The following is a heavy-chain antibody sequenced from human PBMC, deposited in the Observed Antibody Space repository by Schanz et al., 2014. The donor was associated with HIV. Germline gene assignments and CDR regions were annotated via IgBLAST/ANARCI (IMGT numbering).Heavy chain of an antibody. V-gene: IGHV1-18*01. Sequence: QVQLVQSGAEVKKPGASVKVSCKASGYTFTSYGISWVRQAPGQGLEWMGWINAYNGNTNYPQKVKGRVTMTTDKSTSTAYMEVRNLRSDDTAVYYCAIDLRVEPAASDKWFDPWGQGTLVTVSS. CDR1: GYTFTSYG. CDR2: INAYNGNT. D-gene: IGHD2-2*01. CDR3: AIDLRVEPAASDKWFDP. J-gene: IGHJ5*02.